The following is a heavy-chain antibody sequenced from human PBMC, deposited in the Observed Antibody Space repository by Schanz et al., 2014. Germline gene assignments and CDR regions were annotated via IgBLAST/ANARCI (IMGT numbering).Heavy chain of an antibody. CDR3: ARDPNSVNEIDY. CDR2: ISGSGDNT. V-gene: IGHV3-23*04. CDR1: GFTYSSYW. D-gene: IGHD5-12*01. Sequence: EVQLVESGGGLVQPGGSLRLSCAASGFTYSSYWMHWVRQAPGKGLVWVSAISGSGDNTFYADSVRGRFTISRDNSRNTLYLQMNSLRVEDTAVYYCARDPNSVNEIDYWGQGTLVTVSS. J-gene: IGHJ4*02.